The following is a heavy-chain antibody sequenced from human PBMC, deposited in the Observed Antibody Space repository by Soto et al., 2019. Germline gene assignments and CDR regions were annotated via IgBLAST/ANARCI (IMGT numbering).Heavy chain of an antibody. CDR1: GYTFTSYG. D-gene: IGHD3-16*02. Sequence: GASVKVSCKASGYTFTSYGISWARQAPGQGLEWMGWISAYNGNTNYAQKLQGRVTMTTDTSTSTAYMELRSLRSDDTAVYYCARDPHVMITFGGVIVITLDAFDIWGQGTMVTVSS. V-gene: IGHV1-18*01. J-gene: IGHJ3*02. CDR3: ARDPHVMITFGGVIVITLDAFDI. CDR2: ISAYNGNT.